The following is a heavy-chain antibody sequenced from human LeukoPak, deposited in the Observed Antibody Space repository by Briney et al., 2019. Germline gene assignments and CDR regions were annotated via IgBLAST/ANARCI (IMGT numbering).Heavy chain of an antibody. CDR3: AEEYYYDSSGYFDY. J-gene: IGHJ4*01. V-gene: IGHV1-2*02. D-gene: IGHD3-22*01. CDR1: GYTFTDYY. Sequence: GASVEVSCKASGYTFTDYYMHWVRQAPGQGLEWMGWINPNSGGTNYAQKLQGRVTMTTDTSTSTAYMELRSLRSDDTAVYYCAEEYYYDSSGYFDYWGQGTLVTVSS. CDR2: INPNSGGT.